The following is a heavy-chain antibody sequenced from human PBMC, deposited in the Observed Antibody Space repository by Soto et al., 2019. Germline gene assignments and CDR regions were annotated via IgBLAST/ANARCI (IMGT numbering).Heavy chain of an antibody. CDR2: INPKSGDT. Sequence: ASVKGSCKASGYRFTGYGLHWVRPAPGQGLQWMGWINPKSGDTDYAQKFQGRGTMTREMSTNTAYLELSGLRSDDTADDTAVYYCAKSNYGGDDYFQYGLDVGG. J-gene: IGHJ6*02. CDR1: GYRFTGYG. CDR3: VYYCAKSNYGGDDYFQYGLDV. D-gene: IGHD2-21*02. V-gene: IGHV1-2*02.